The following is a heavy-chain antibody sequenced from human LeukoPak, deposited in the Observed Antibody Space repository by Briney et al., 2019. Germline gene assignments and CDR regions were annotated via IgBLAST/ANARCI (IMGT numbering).Heavy chain of an antibody. Sequence: SETLSLTCTVSGGSISSGGYYWSWIRQHPGKGLEWIGYIYYSGSTYYNPSLKSRVTISVDTSKNQFSLKLSSVTAADTAVYYCARGESSTVVNLFDYWGQGTLVTVSS. CDR1: GGSISSGGYY. D-gene: IGHD4-17*01. J-gene: IGHJ4*02. CDR2: IYYSGST. CDR3: ARGESSTVVNLFDY. V-gene: IGHV4-31*03.